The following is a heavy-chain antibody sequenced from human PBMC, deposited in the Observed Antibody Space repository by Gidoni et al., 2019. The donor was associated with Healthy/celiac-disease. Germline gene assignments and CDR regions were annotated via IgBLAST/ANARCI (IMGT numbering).Heavy chain of an antibody. J-gene: IGHJ3*02. CDR1: GFTFSRYG. CDR2: ISYDGSNK. V-gene: IGHV3-30*18. Sequence: QVQLVESGGGVVQPGRSLRLSCAASGFTFSRYGRHWVRQAPGKGLEWVAVISYDGSNKYYADSVKGRFTISRDNSKNTLYLQMNSLRAEDTAVYYCAKDYGFLEWLLNAFDIWGQGTMVTVSS. D-gene: IGHD3-3*01. CDR3: AKDYGFLEWLLNAFDI.